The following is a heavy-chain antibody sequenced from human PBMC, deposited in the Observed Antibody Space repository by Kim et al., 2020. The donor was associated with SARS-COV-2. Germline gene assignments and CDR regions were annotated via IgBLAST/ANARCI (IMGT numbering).Heavy chain of an antibody. Sequence: ASVKVSCKASGYTFTGYYMHWVRQAPGQGLEWMGWINPNSGGTNYAQKFQGRVTMTRDTSISTAYMELSRLRSDDTAVYYCARGPADYDFWSGYSAFDYWGQGTLVTVSS. CDR1: GYTFTGYY. J-gene: IGHJ4*02. CDR2: INPNSGGT. V-gene: IGHV1-2*02. D-gene: IGHD3-3*01. CDR3: ARGPADYDFWSGYSAFDY.